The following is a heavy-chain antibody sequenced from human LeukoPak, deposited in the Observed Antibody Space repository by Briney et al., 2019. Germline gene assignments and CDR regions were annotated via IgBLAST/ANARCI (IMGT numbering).Heavy chain of an antibody. J-gene: IGHJ4*02. D-gene: IGHD3-10*01. CDR3: ARGPSMVRGVSPLDY. Sequence: PSETLSLTCAVYGGSFSGYYWSWIRQPPGKGLEWIGEINHSGGTNYNPSLKSRVTISVDTSKNQFSLKLSSVTAADTAVYYCARGPSMVRGVSPLDYWGQGTLVTVSS. CDR2: INHSGGT. CDR1: GGSFSGYY. V-gene: IGHV4-34*01.